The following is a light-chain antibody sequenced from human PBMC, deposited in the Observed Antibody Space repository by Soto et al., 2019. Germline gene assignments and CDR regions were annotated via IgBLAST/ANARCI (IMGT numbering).Light chain of an antibody. CDR3: QVRTDWPPFKYT. CDR1: QSVDTT. Sequence: EIVLTQSPASLSLSAGERVTLSCRASQSVDTTVAWYQQQVGRTPRLLIYETSNRATGVPGRFSGSGSGTDFTLTISRLEPEDFAVYFCQVRTDWPPFKYTFGQGTKLEV. V-gene: IGKV3-11*01. CDR2: ETS. J-gene: IGKJ2*01.